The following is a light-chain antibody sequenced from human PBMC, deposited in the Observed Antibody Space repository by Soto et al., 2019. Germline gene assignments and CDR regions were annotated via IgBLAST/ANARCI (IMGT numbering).Light chain of an antibody. CDR2: DAS. J-gene: IGKJ1*01. Sequence: EIVLTQSPGTLSLSPGERATLSCRAIQSFSSTYLAWYQQKPGQAPRLLIYDASSRATGIPDRFSGSGSGTDFTLTISRLEPEDSAVYYCQQYGSSPTWTFGQGTKVDI. CDR3: QQYGSSPTWT. V-gene: IGKV3-20*01. CDR1: QSFSSTY.